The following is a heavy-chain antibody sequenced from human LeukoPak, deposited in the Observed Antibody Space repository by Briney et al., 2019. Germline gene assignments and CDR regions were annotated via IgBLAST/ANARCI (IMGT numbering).Heavy chain of an antibody. Sequence: GGSLRLSCAASGFTFSTYAMSWVRQAPGKGLEWVSAIGCSDGSTYYADSVKGRFTISRDNSKNTLYLQMNSLRAEDTAVYYCAKSRSGSKDRGAFDIWSQGTMVTVSS. D-gene: IGHD3-22*01. J-gene: IGHJ3*02. CDR2: IGCSDGST. CDR3: AKSRSGSKDRGAFDI. V-gene: IGHV3-23*01. CDR1: GFTFSTYA.